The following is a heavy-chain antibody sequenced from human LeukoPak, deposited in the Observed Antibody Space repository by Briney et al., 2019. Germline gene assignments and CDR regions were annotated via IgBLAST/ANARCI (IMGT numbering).Heavy chain of an antibody. J-gene: IGHJ6*04. CDR1: GGTFSSYA. V-gene: IGHV1-69*06. CDR2: IIPIFGTA. Sequence: GASVKVSCKASGGTFSSYAISWVRQAPGQGLEWMGGIIPIFGTANYAQKFQGRVTITADKSTSTAYMELSSLRSEDTAVYYCATKYSSGWSGRMDVWGKGTTVTVSS. D-gene: IGHD6-19*01. CDR3: ATKYSSGWSGRMDV.